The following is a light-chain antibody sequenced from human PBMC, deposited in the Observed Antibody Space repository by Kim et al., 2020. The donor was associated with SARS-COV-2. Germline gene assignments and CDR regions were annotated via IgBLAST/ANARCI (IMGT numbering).Light chain of an antibody. J-gene: IGKJ4*01. CDR1: QDISNY. CDR2: DAS. CDR3: QQYDNFPLT. Sequence: DIQMTQSPSSLSASVGDRVTITCQASQDISNYLNRYQQKPGKAPKLLIYDASNLETGVPSRFSGSGSGTDFTFTISSLQPEDIATYYCQQYDNFPLTFGGGTKVDIK. V-gene: IGKV1-33*01.